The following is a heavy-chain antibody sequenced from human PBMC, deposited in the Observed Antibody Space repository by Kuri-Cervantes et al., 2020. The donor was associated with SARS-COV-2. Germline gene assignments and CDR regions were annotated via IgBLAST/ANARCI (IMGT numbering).Heavy chain of an antibody. CDR1: GYIFTDYY. V-gene: IGHV1-2*02. D-gene: IGHD6-19*01. J-gene: IGHJ4*02. CDR3: ARVPVGGYLKSYFDY. CDR2: INPNSGGT. Sequence: ASVKVSCKASGYIFTDYYMHWVRQAPGQGLEWMGWINPNSGGTNYAQKFQGRVTMTRDTSISTAYMELSRLRSDDTAVYYCARVPVGGYLKSYFDYWGQGTLVTVSS.